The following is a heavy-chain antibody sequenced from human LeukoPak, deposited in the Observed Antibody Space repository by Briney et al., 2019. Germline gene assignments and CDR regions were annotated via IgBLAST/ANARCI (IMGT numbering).Heavy chain of an antibody. CDR1: GFTFSIYA. CDR2: ITGNGGGT. Sequence: GGSLRLSCSASGFTFSIYAMQWVRQAPGKGLEYVSSITGNGGGTYYADSVKGRFTISRDNSKNTLYLQMSSLRAEDTAIYYGVRDFGLADWGQRTLVTVSS. J-gene: IGHJ4*02. D-gene: IGHD3-10*01. CDR3: VRDFGLAD. V-gene: IGHV3-64D*09.